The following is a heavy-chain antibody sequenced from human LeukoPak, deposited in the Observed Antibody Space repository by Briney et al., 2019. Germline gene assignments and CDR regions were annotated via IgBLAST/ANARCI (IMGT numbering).Heavy chain of an antibody. CDR1: GFTFDDYG. V-gene: IGHV3-20*01. CDR2: INWNGGST. CDR3: ARAGGPYYYDSSGYNAFDI. D-gene: IGHD3-22*01. J-gene: IGHJ3*02. Sequence: GGSLRLSCAASGFTFDDYGISWVRQAPGKGLEWVSGINWNGGSTGYADSVKGRFTISRDNAKNSLYLQMNSLRAEDTALYHCARAGGPYYYDSSGYNAFDIWGQGTMVTVSS.